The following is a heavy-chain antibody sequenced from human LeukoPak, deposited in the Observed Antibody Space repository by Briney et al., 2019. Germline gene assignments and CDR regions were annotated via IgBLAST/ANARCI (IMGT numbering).Heavy chain of an antibody. D-gene: IGHD6-13*01. CDR1: GGSISSGSYY. Sequence: SETLSLTCTVSGGSISSGSYYWSWIRQPAGKGLEWIGRSYTSGSTNYNPSLKSRVTISVDTSKNQFSLKLSSVTAADTAVYYCAREQSPVSSGWYRPHFDYWGQGTLVTVSS. V-gene: IGHV4-61*02. CDR2: SYTSGST. J-gene: IGHJ4*02. CDR3: AREQSPVSSGWYRPHFDY.